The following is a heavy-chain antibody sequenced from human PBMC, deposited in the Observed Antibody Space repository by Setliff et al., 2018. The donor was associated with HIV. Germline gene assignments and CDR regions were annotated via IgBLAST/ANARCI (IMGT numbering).Heavy chain of an antibody. V-gene: IGHV3-48*01. J-gene: IGHJ4*02. CDR2: ISSSSTI. CDR3: AKVDNGHCTSASCRDFDY. D-gene: IGHD2-2*03. CDR1: GFTFSSYS. Sequence: GGSLRLSCAASGFTFSSYSMNWVRQAPGKGLEWVSYISSSSTIYYADSVKGRFTISRDNAKNSLYLQMNSLRAEDTAVYYCAKVDNGHCTSASCRDFDYWGQGTLVTVSS.